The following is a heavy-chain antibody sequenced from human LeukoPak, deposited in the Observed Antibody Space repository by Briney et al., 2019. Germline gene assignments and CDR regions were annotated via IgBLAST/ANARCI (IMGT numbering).Heavy chain of an antibody. CDR1: GFTFSSYG. V-gene: IGHV3-33*08. Sequence: HPGGSLRLSCAASGFTFSSYGMHWVRQAPGKGLEWVAVIWYDGSNKYYADSVKGRFTISRDNSKNTLYLQMNSLRAEDTAVYYCARSLCNRGCESDYWGQGALVTVSS. CDR2: IWYDGSNK. J-gene: IGHJ4*02. CDR3: ARSLCNRGCESDY. D-gene: IGHD2/OR15-2a*01.